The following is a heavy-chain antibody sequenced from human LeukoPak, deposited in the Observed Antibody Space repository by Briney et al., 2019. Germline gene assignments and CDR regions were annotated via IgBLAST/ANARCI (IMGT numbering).Heavy chain of an antibody. J-gene: IGHJ4*02. CDR1: GFTFDDYA. Sequence: GGSLRLSCAPSGFTFDDYAMHGVRHAPGEGLEWGSGTSWNSGSICDADSVEGRFTISRDYVKNSLYLQMSSLRAEDAALHYCAKVGFGELRAYYFDYWGQGTLVTVSS. CDR3: AKVGFGELRAYYFDY. D-gene: IGHD3-10*01. CDR2: TSWNSGSI. V-gene: IGHV3-9*01.